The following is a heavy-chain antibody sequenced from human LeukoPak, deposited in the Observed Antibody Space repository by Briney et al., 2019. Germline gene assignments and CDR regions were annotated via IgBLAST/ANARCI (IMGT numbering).Heavy chain of an antibody. CDR3: ARLGIVGAT. J-gene: IGHJ5*02. Sequence: SETLSLSCAVYGGSFSGYYSSWIRHPTGKGLEWIGKITPSGSTTNNRTLTTRVTISVDTSKNQFSLKLSSVTAADTAVYYCARLGIVGATWGQGNLVTVSS. CDR2: ITPSGST. CDR1: GGSFSGYY. V-gene: IGHV4-34*01. D-gene: IGHD1-26*01.